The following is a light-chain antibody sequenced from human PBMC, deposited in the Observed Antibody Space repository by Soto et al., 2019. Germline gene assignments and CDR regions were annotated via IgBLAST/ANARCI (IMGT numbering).Light chain of an antibody. CDR2: DVS. CDR3: RSYTGSSTRV. CDR1: SSDVGGYNY. V-gene: IGLV2-14*01. J-gene: IGLJ1*01. Sequence: QSALTQPASVSGSPGQSITISCTGTSSDVGGYNYVSWYQQHPGKAPKLMIYDVSNRPSGVSNRFSGSKSGNTASLTIAGLEAEDEADYYCRSYTGSSTRVFGPGTKLTVL.